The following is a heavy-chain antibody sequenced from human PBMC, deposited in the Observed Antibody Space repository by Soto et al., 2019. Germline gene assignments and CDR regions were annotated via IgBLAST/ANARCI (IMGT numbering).Heavy chain of an antibody. Sequence: QVQLAQSGAEVKKPGASVKVSCKASGYTFTTYGITWVRQAPGQGLEWMGWIRAYNGNTKYAQKLQGRVTMTTDTSTSTAYMELRSLRSDDTAVYYCARDTAMALPDAWGQGTLVTVSS. J-gene: IGHJ4*02. CDR1: GYTFTTYG. V-gene: IGHV1-18*01. D-gene: IGHD5-18*01. CDR2: IRAYNGNT. CDR3: ARDTAMALPDA.